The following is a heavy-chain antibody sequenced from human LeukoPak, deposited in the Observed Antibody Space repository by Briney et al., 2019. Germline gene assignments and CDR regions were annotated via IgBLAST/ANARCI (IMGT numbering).Heavy chain of an antibody. V-gene: IGHV3-30*18. CDR1: GFVFSMDG. CDR2: ISDDGSRS. CDR3: AKDRAGAADY. J-gene: IGHJ4*02. Sequence: GRSLRLSCEASGFVFSMDGMHWDRQAPGKGLEWVAVISDDGSRSYFANSVKGRFTMSKDNSKNTVYLQMNSLRPDDTAVYFCAKDRAGAADYWGQGTRVIVSS. D-gene: IGHD6-19*01.